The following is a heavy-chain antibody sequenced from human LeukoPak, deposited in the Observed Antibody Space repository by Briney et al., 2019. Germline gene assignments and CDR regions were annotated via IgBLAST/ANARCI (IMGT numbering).Heavy chain of an antibody. Sequence: GGSLRLSCAASGFTFSSYAMSWVRQAPGKGLEWVSAISGSGGSTYYADSVKGRFTISRDNSKNTLYLQMNSLRAEDTAVYYCAKGSDCGGDCYLEGYFDYWGQRTLVTVSS. J-gene: IGHJ4*02. D-gene: IGHD2-21*02. CDR3: AKGSDCGGDCYLEGYFDY. CDR1: GFTFSSYA. V-gene: IGHV3-23*01. CDR2: ISGSGGST.